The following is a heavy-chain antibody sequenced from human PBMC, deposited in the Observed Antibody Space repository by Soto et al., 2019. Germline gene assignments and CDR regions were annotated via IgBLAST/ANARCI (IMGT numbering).Heavy chain of an antibody. Sequence: APVKVSCKASGYTFTGYYMHWVRQAPGQGLEWMGWINPNSGGTNYAQKFQGWVTMTRDTSISTAYMELSRLRSDDTAVYYCARVFGHYDYIWGSYRQYYFDYWGQGTLVTVSS. V-gene: IGHV1-2*04. D-gene: IGHD3-16*02. CDR1: GYTFTGYY. CDR2: INPNSGGT. CDR3: ARVFGHYDYIWGSYRQYYFDY. J-gene: IGHJ4*02.